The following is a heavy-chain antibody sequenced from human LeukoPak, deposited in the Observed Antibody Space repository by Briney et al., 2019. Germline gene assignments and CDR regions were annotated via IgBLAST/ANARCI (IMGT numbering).Heavy chain of an antibody. CDR3: ARDYGGPDY. V-gene: IGHV3-9*01. CDR1: GFTFDDYA. J-gene: IGHJ4*02. Sequence: GGSLRLSCAASGFTFDDYAMHWVRQAPGKGLEWVAGISWNSGSIDYADSVKGRFTISRDNAKSSLYLQMNSLRAEDTAVYYCARDYGGPDYWGQGTLVTVSS. CDR2: ISWNSGSI. D-gene: IGHD4-23*01.